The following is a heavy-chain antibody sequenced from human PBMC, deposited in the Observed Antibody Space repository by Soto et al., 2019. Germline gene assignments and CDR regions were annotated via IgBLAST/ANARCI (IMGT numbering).Heavy chain of an antibody. Sequence: PGGSLRLSCAASGFTFSSYGMHWVRQAPGKGLEWVAVIWYDGSNKYYADSVKGRFTISRDNSKNTLYLQMNSLRAEDTAVYYCARDCSSWYQSWFDPWGQGTLVTVSS. CDR3: ARDCSSWYQSWFDP. V-gene: IGHV3-33*01. J-gene: IGHJ5*02. CDR2: IWYDGSNK. D-gene: IGHD6-13*01. CDR1: GFTFSSYG.